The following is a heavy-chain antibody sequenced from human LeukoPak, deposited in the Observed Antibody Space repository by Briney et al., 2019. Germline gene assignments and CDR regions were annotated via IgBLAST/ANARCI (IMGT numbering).Heavy chain of an antibody. CDR2: IYYSGST. Sequence: SETLSLTCTVSGGSISSGGYYWSWIRQHPGKGLEWIGCIYYSGSTYYNPSLKSRVTISVDTSKNQFSLKLSSVTAADTAVYYCARGGYCSSTSCYRFDPWGQGTLVTVSS. CDR3: ARGGYCSSTSCYRFDP. J-gene: IGHJ5*02. CDR1: GGSISSGGYY. D-gene: IGHD2-2*01. V-gene: IGHV4-31*03.